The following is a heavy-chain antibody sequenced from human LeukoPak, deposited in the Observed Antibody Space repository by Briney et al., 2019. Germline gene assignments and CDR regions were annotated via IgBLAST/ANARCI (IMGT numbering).Heavy chain of an antibody. Sequence: PGGSLRLSCAASGFTFSSYEMNWVRQAPGKGLEWVSYISSSGSTIYYADSVKGRFTISRDNAKNSLYLQMNSLRAEDTAVYYCARWQQPGTGFDYWGQGTLVTVSS. CDR2: ISSSGSTI. J-gene: IGHJ4*02. D-gene: IGHD6-13*01. CDR1: GFTFSSYE. CDR3: ARWQQPGTGFDY. V-gene: IGHV3-48*03.